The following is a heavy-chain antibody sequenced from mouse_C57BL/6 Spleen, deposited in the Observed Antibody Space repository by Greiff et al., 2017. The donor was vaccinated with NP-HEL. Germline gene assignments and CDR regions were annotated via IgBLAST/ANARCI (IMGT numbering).Heavy chain of an antibody. D-gene: IGHD1-1*01. J-gene: IGHJ2*01. CDR2: IHPNSGST. Sequence: QVQLQQPGAELVKPGASVKLSCKASGYTFTSYWMHWVKQRPGQGLEWIGMIHPNSGSTNYNEKFKSKATLTVDKSSSTAYMQLSSLTSEDSAVYYCAPITSVVDFDYWGKGTTLTVSS. CDR1: GYTFTSYW. CDR3: APITSVVDFDY. V-gene: IGHV1-64*01.